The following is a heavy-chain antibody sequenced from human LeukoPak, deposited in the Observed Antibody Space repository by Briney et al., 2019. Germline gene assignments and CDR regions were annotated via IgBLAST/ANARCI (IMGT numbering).Heavy chain of an antibody. Sequence: TGGSLRLSCAASGFTFGSYAISWVRQAPGKGLEWVSAISGSGGTTYYAVSVKGRFTISRDNSKNTLYLQMNSLRAEDTAVYYCAKDRDYYGSGSYLGYWGQGTLVTVSS. CDR3: AKDRDYYGSGSYLGY. CDR2: ISGSGGTT. J-gene: IGHJ4*02. V-gene: IGHV3-23*01. D-gene: IGHD3-10*01. CDR1: GFTFGSYA.